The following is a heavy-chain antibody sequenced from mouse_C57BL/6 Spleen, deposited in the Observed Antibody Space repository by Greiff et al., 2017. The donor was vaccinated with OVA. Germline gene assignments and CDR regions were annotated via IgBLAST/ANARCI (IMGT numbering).Heavy chain of an antibody. J-gene: IGHJ2*01. V-gene: IGHV1-64*01. D-gene: IGHD2-1*01. CDR2: IHPNSGST. CDR3: AICYGIYFDY. CDR1: GYTFTSYW. Sequence: QVQLQQSGAELVKPGASVKLSCKASGYTFTSYWMHWVKQRPGQGLEWIGMIHPNSGSTNYNEKFKSKATLTVDKSSSTAYMQHSSLTSEDSAVYYCAICYGIYFDYWGQGTTLTVSS.